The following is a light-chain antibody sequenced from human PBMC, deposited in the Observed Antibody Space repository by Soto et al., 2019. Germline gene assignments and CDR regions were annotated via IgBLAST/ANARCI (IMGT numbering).Light chain of an antibody. J-gene: IGKJ2*01. Sequence: EIVLTQSPGTLSLSPGERATLSCRASQSLTSSYLAWYQQKPGQSPRLLIYGASSRATGITDRFSASGSGTDLTLSISRLEPEDFAVYYCQQYESSPPSYTFGQGTKLEIK. CDR1: QSLTSSY. CDR3: QQYESSPPSYT. V-gene: IGKV3-20*01. CDR2: GAS.